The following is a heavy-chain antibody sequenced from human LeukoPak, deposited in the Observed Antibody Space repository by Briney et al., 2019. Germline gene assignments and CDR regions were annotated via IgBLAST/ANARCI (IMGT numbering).Heavy chain of an antibody. Sequence: SSVKVSCKASGGTFSSYAISWVRQAPGQGLEWVGGIIPIFGTANYAQKFQGRVTITADESTSTAYMELSSLRSEDTAVYYCARDRDFWSGQTNDAFDIWGQGTMVTVSS. CDR3: ARDRDFWSGQTNDAFDI. CDR1: GGTFSSYA. J-gene: IGHJ3*02. D-gene: IGHD3-3*01. CDR2: IIPIFGTA. V-gene: IGHV1-69*01.